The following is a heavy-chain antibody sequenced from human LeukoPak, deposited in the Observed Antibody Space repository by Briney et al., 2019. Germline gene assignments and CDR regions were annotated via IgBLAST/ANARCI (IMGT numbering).Heavy chain of an antibody. V-gene: IGHV3-23*01. CDR2: ISGSGGST. CDR1: GFTFSSYW. D-gene: IGHD6-6*01. J-gene: IGHJ4*02. CDR3: ANKGIAAPGGAHYFDY. Sequence: GGSLRLSCAASGFTFSSYWMSWVRQAPGKGLEWVSAISGSGGSTYYADSVKGRFTISRDNSKNTLYLQMNSLRAEDTAVYYCANKGIAAPGGAHYFDYWGQGTLVTVSS.